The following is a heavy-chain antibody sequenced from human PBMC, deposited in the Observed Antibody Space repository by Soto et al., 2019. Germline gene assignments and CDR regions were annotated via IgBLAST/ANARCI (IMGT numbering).Heavy chain of an antibody. Sequence: SVKVSCKASGGTFSSYAISWVRQAPGQGLEWMGGIIPIFGTANYAQKFQGRVTITADESTSTAYMELSSLRSDDTAVYYCARGMIVVVGNWFDHWGQGTLVTVSS. J-gene: IGHJ5*02. V-gene: IGHV1-69*13. CDR2: IIPIFGTA. CDR3: ARGMIVVVGNWFDH. D-gene: IGHD3-22*01. CDR1: GGTFSSYA.